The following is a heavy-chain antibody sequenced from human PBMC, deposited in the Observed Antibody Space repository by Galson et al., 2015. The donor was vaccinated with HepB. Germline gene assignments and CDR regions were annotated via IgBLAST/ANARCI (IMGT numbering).Heavy chain of an antibody. CDR1: GFTSRDLA. J-gene: IGHJ4*02. V-gene: IGHV3-9*02. D-gene: IGHD3-10*01. CDR2: IYWNGARV. CDR3: GRDQRPGGLGF. Sequence: SLRLSCAASGFTSRDLAMHWGRQPPGKGLEWVGGIYWNGARVDYADSVKGRFTISRDNAKNSLYLQMNSLRPEDTALYYCGRDQRPGGLGFWGQGTLVTVSS.